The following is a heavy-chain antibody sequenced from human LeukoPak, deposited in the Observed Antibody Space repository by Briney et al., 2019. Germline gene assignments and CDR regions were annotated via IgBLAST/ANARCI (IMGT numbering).Heavy chain of an antibody. CDR3: ARQVEDSSSWYAYYGMDV. D-gene: IGHD6-13*01. Sequence: SETLSLTCTVSGGSISSGDYYWSWIRQPPGKGLEWIGYIYYSGSTHYNPSLKSRVIISVDTSKNQFSLKLSSVTAADTAVYYCARQVEDSSSWYAYYGMDVWGQGTTVTVSS. V-gene: IGHV4-30-4*08. CDR1: GGSISSGDYY. J-gene: IGHJ6*02. CDR2: IYYSGST.